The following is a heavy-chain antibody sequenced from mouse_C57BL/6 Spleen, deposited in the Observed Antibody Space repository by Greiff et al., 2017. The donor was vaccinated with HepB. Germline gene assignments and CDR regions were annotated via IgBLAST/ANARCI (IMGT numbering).Heavy chain of an antibody. V-gene: IGHV1-15*01. CDR3: TRGYGTLYAMDY. CDR1: GYTFTDYE. D-gene: IGHD2-1*01. J-gene: IGHJ4*01. CDR2: IDPETGGT. Sequence: QVQLQQSGAELVRPGASVTLSCKASGYTFTDYEMHWVKQTPVHGLEWIGAIDPETGGTAYNQKFKGKAILTADKSSSTAYMELRSLTSEDSAVYYCTRGYGTLYAMDYWGQGTSVTVSS.